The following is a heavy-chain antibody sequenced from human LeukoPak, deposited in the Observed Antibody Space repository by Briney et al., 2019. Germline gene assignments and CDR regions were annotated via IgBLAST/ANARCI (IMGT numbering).Heavy chain of an antibody. D-gene: IGHD2-15*01. CDR3: ARERPLVGALDL. CDR2: ISSSGSDM. Sequence: PGGPLRLSCAASGFSFNGFEMNWVRQGPGKGLEWVSLISSSGSDMFYADSVRGRFTVSRDNGKNAVFLQMTSLRVEDTGVYYCARERPLVGALDLWGQGTVVTVSS. V-gene: IGHV3-48*03. CDR1: GFSFNGFE. J-gene: IGHJ5*02.